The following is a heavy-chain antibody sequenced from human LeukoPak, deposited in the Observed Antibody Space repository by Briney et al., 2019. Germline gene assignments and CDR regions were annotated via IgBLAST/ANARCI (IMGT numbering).Heavy chain of an antibody. V-gene: IGHV3-9*01. J-gene: IGHJ6*03. CDR3: VKGHCSSSSCFPNYSYYMDV. CDR2: ISWNSGSI. CDR1: GFTFDEHA. D-gene: IGHD2-15*01. Sequence: GGSLRLSCAGSGFTFDEHAMHWGGHAPGKGVEGGSGISWNSGSIAYADSVNGRFTISRDNAKNLLFLQISSLRAADTALYYCVKGHCSSSSCFPNYSYYMDVWGTGTTVTVSS.